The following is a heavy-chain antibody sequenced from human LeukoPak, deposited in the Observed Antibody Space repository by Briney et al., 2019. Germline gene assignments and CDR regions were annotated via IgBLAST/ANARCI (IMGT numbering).Heavy chain of an antibody. J-gene: IGHJ4*02. D-gene: IGHD3-3*01. CDR1: GFTFSSYG. Sequence: GGSLRLSCAASGFTFSSYGMHWFRQAPGKGLEWVACIRYDGTNTYYADSVKGRFTITRDNSKNTLYLQMNSLRAEDTAVYYCAKDRSFWSGYYWARSGDFDYWGQGTLVTVSS. CDR3: AKDRSFWSGYYWARSGDFDY. CDR2: IRYDGTNT. V-gene: IGHV3-30*02.